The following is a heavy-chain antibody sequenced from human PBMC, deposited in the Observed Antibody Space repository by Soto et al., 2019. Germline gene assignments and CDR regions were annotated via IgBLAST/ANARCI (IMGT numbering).Heavy chain of an antibody. CDR2: ISYDGSNK. V-gene: IGHV3-30-3*01. CDR3: ARGTTVVTLVNWYFDL. CDR1: GFTFSSYA. Sequence: QVQLVESGGGVVQPGRSLRLSCAASGFTFSSYAMHWVHQAPGKGLEWVAVISYDGSNKYYADSVKGRFTISRDNSKNTLYLQMNSLRAEDTAVYYCARGTTVVTLVNWYFDLWGRGTLVTVSS. D-gene: IGHD4-17*01. J-gene: IGHJ2*01.